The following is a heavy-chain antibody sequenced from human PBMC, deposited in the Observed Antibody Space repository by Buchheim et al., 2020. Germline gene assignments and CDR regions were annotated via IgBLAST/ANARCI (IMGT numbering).Heavy chain of an antibody. CDR2: IYYSGST. Sequence: QVQLQESGPGLVKPSQTLSLTCTVSGGSISSGGYYWSWIRQHPGKGLEWIGYIYYSGSTYYNPSLKSRVTISVDTSKNQFSLKLSSVTAADTAVYYCARGPGDISFDWFPLWVPNWFDPWGQGTL. CDR3: ARGPGDISFDWFPLWVPNWFDP. D-gene: IGHD3-9*01. CDR1: GGSISSGGYY. V-gene: IGHV4-31*03. J-gene: IGHJ5*02.